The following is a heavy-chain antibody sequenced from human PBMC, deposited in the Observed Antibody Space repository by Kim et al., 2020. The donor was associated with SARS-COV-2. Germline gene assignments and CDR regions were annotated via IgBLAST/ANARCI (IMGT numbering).Heavy chain of an antibody. CDR1: GFSFSIYA. CDR2: ISGSSGST. CDR3: AKGRRYCSSASCPPPPDTIDI. Sequence: GGSLRLSCAAFGFSFSIYAMTWVRQAPGKGLEWVSAISGSSGSTYYADSVKGRFTISRDTSKNTLYLQMNSLRAGDTAIYYCAKGRRYCSSASCPPPPDTIDIWGQGTMVTVSS. V-gene: IGHV3-23*01. J-gene: IGHJ3*02. D-gene: IGHD2-2*01.